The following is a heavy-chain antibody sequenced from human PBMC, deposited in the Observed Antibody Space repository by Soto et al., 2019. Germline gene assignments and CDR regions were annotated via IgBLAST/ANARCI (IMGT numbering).Heavy chain of an antibody. CDR1: GFTFSSFG. D-gene: IGHD3-10*01. CDR2: IWYDGSKK. J-gene: IGHJ6*02. CDR3: ARDRSGPPFIYGMDV. V-gene: IGHV3-33*01. Sequence: GGSLRLSCAASGFTFSSFGMHWVRQAPGKGLEWVSLIWYDGSKKSYGDSVKGRFTISRDNSRNTVYLQMNSLRADDTAVYYWARDRSGPPFIYGMDVWGQGTTVTVSS.